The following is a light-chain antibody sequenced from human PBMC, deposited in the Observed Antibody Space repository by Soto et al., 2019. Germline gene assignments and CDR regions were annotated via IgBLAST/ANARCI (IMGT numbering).Light chain of an antibody. J-gene: IGKJ1*01. Sequence: DIQMTQSPSTLSASVGDRVTISCRASQSISTWLAWYQQKPGKAPNLLIYGASSLESGVPSRFSGSGSGTEFTLTISSLQPDDFATDYCQQYNTYATFGQGTKVEIK. CDR1: QSISTW. CDR2: GAS. V-gene: IGKV1-5*03. CDR3: QQYNTYAT.